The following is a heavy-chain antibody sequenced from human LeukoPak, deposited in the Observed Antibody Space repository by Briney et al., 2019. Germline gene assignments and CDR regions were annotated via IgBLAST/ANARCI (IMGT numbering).Heavy chain of an antibody. Sequence: GGSLRLSCAASGFTFDDYAMHWVRQAPGKGLEWVSLISWDGGSTYYADSVKGRFTISRGNVKNSLYLQMNSLRAEDTAVYYCARVAEFWSGYIYYYYMDVWGKGTTVTVSS. CDR2: ISWDGGST. V-gene: IGHV3-43D*03. D-gene: IGHD3-3*01. J-gene: IGHJ6*03. CDR1: GFTFDDYA. CDR3: ARVAEFWSGYIYYYYMDV.